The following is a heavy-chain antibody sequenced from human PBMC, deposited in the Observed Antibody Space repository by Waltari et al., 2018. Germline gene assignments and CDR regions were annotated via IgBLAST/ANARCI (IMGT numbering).Heavy chain of an antibody. J-gene: IGHJ6*02. CDR1: GFTFSSYA. CDR2: ISGSGGST. Sequence: EVQLLESGGGLVQPGGSLSLSCAASGFTFSSYAMSWVRQAPGKGLEWVSAISGSGGSTYYADSVKGRFTISRDKSKNTLYLQMNSLRAEDTAVYYCAKGGPYYYYGMDVWGQGTTVTVSS. CDR3: AKGGPYYYYGMDV. V-gene: IGHV3-23*01. D-gene: IGHD6-25*01.